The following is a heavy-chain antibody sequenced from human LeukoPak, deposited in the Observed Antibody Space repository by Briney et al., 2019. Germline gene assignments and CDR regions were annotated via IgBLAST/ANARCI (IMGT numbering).Heavy chain of an antibody. V-gene: IGHV1-2*02. Sequence: GASVKVSCKASGYTFTGYYMHWVGQAPGQGLEWMGWINPNSGGTNYAQKFQGRVTMTRDTSISTAYMELSRLRSDDTAVYYCARIHGVTTSPFDYWGQGTLVTVSS. CDR1: GYTFTGYY. CDR3: ARIHGVTTSPFDY. J-gene: IGHJ4*02. CDR2: INPNSGGT. D-gene: IGHD4-17*01.